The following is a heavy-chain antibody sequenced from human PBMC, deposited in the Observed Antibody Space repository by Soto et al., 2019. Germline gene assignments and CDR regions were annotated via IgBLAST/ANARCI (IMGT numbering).Heavy chain of an antibody. Sequence: GGSLRLSCAASGFTFSSYSMNWVRQAPGKGLEWVSSISSSSSYIYYADSVKGRFTISRDNAKNSLYLQMNSLRAEDTAVYYCASMSTFGGVIVRRGYWGQGTLVTVSS. CDR2: ISSSSSYI. J-gene: IGHJ4*02. CDR3: ASMSTFGGVIVRRGY. V-gene: IGHV3-21*01. CDR1: GFTFSSYS. D-gene: IGHD3-16*02.